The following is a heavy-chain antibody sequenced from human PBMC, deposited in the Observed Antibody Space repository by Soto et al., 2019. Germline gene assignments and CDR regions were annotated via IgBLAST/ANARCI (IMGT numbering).Heavy chain of an antibody. J-gene: IGHJ4*02. CDR2: IRGKAYGGTT. D-gene: IGHD2-2*01. CDR1: GFTFGDHD. Sequence: EVQLVESGGGLVKPGRSLRLSCTTSGFTFGDHDMSWLRQAPGKCLEWLGFIRGKAYGGTTEYAASVKGRFAMSRDDSQGIAYLQMNSLKTEDTAVYYCARVGCTSTSCYYLFDFWGQGSLVTVSS. CDR3: ARVGCTSTSCYYLFDF. V-gene: IGHV3-49*05.